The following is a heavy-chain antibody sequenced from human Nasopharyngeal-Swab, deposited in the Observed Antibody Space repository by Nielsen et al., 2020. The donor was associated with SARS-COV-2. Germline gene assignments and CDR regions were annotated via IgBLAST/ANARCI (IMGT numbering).Heavy chain of an antibody. J-gene: IGHJ2*01. CDR3: ARVDSGYDSHWYFDL. V-gene: IGHV3-74*01. D-gene: IGHD5-12*01. Sequence: GRSLRLSCAASGFTFSSYWMHWVRQAPGQGLVWVSRINSDGSSTSYADSVKGRFTISRDNAKNTLYLQMNSLRAEDTAVYYCARVDSGYDSHWYFDLWGRGTLVTVSS. CDR2: INSDGSST. CDR1: GFTFSSYW.